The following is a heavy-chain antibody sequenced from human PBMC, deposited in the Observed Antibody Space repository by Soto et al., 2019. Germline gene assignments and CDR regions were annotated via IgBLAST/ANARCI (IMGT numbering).Heavy chain of an antibody. D-gene: IGHD2-2*01. CDR1: GGSITSYY. Sequence: SETMSLTCSVSGGSITSYYWSWVRQAPGKGLEWIGYFSNSGSTNYNPSLKNRVSISADTSKNQFSLELTSVTAADTAMYFCKRSPHNDPKVTYQGMEVWGQGTTV. CDR2: FSNSGST. J-gene: IGHJ6*02. V-gene: IGHV4-59*01. CDR3: KRSPHNDPKVTYQGMEV.